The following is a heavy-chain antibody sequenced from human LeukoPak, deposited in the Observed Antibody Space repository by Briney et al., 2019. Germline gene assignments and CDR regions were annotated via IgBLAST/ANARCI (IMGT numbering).Heavy chain of an antibody. CDR3: ARDASRGFDT. Sequence: PGGSLRLSCAPSGFTFSRYWMTWVRQTPEKGLEWVASIKDDGRQKYYVDSVKGRFTVSRDNAKNSAYLQMDSLRVEDTALYYCARDASRGFDTWGQGTLVTASS. D-gene: IGHD5-24*01. CDR2: IKDDGRQK. V-gene: IGHV3-7*01. CDR1: GFTFSRYW. J-gene: IGHJ4*02.